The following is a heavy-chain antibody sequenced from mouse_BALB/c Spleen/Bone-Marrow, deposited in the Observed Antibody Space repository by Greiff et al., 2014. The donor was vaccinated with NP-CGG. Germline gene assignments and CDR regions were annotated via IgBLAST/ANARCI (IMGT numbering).Heavy chain of an antibody. CDR2: IYPGGGYT. Sequence: VKLVESGAELVRPGTSVKMSCKAAGYTFTNYWIGWIKQRPGHGLEWIGDIYPGGGYTNYNEKFQGKATLTADTSSSTAYMQLSSLTSEDSAIFYCAIRGDISGYGSAYWGQGTLVTVSA. CDR1: GYTFTNYW. J-gene: IGHJ3*01. V-gene: IGHV1-63*02. CDR3: AIRGDISGYGSAY. D-gene: IGHD3-2*01.